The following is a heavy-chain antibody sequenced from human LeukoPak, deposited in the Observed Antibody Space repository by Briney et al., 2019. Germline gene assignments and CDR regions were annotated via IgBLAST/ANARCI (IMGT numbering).Heavy chain of an antibody. J-gene: IGHJ6*03. D-gene: IGHD2-2*01. Sequence: ASVKVSCKASGGTFNSYAISWVRQDARQGLQWMGWIKPNSGDTDYAQKFQGRVTMTRDTSISSVYMEMSSLRSDDTAVYYCARADSVPAGDYHYWYMDVWGKGTTVTVSS. CDR2: IKPNSGDT. CDR1: GGTFNSYA. CDR3: ARADSVPAGDYHYWYMDV. V-gene: IGHV1-2*02.